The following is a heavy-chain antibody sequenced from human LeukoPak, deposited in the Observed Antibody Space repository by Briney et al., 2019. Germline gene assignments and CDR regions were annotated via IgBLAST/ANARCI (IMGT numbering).Heavy chain of an antibody. CDR3: ARWALFSGSTSCYDY. V-gene: IGHV4-34*01. CDR2: INHSGST. J-gene: IGHJ4*02. D-gene: IGHD2-2*01. CDR1: GGSFSGYY. Sequence: SQTLSLTRAVYGGSFSGYYWRWIRHPPGKGLEWMGKINHSGSTNYNPSLKSRVTISVDTSKNQFSLKRSSVTAADTAVYYCARWALFSGSTSCYDYWGQGTLVTVSS.